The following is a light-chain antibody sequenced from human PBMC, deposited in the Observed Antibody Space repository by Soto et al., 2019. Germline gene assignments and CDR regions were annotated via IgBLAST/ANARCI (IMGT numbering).Light chain of an antibody. CDR2: GAS. CDR1: QSITTN. Sequence: EIVITQSPAPLSVSPGERATLSCRASQSITTNLVWYQQKAGQAPRLLIYGASTRATGIPARFSGSGSGTEFTLNISSLQSEDFAVYYWQQYDNWPTFGQGTKVEIK. V-gene: IGKV3-15*01. CDR3: QQYDNWPT. J-gene: IGKJ1*01.